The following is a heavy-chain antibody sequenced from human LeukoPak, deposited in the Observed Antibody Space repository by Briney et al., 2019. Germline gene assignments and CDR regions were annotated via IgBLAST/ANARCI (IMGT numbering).Heavy chain of an antibody. Sequence: GGSLRLSCAASGFTFSSYWMSWVRQAPGKGLEWVANIKQDGSEKYYVDFVKGRFTISRDNAKNSLYLQMNSLRAEDTAVYYCARGMATIFCYFDYWGQGTLVTVSS. CDR1: GFTFSSYW. D-gene: IGHD5-24*01. CDR3: ARGMATIFCYFDY. V-gene: IGHV3-7*01. J-gene: IGHJ4*02. CDR2: IKQDGSEK.